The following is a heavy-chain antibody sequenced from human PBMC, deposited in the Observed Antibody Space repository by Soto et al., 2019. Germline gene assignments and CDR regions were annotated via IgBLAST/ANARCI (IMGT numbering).Heavy chain of an antibody. CDR3: ARVLVPAAIWAGRGPFDY. CDR2: INHSGST. Sequence: QVQLQQWGAGLLKPSETLSLTCAVYGGSFSGYYWSWIRQPPGKGLEWIGEINHSGSTNYNPSLNRRDTRAVDTTKNRCPLTLSSVTAADTAVYYCARVLVPAAIWAGRGPFDYWGQGPLVTVSS. CDR1: GGSFSGYY. V-gene: IGHV4-34*01. J-gene: IGHJ4*02. D-gene: IGHD2-2*01.